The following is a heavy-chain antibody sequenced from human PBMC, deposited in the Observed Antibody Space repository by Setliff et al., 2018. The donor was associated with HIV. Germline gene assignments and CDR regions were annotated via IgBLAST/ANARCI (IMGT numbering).Heavy chain of an antibody. J-gene: IGHJ4*02. CDR2: IIPIFGTA. Sequence: SVKVSCKASGGTFSSYAISWVRQAPGQGLEWMGGIIPIFGTANYAQKFQGRVTITADKSTSTAYMELSSLRSEDTAVYYCAGSILTGYYTFGADYWGQGTLVTVSS. CDR3: AGSILTGYYTFGADY. V-gene: IGHV1-69*06. CDR1: GGTFSSYA. D-gene: IGHD3-9*01.